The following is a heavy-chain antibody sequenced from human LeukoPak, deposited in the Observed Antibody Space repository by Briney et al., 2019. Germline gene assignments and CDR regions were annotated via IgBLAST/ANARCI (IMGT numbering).Heavy chain of an antibody. CDR2: INHSGST. CDR3: ARDAKYYYGSRTYFFFEY. CDR1: GGSFSGYY. D-gene: IGHD3-10*01. V-gene: IGHV4-34*01. J-gene: IGHJ4*02. Sequence: SETLSLTCAVYGGSFSGYYWSWIRQPPGKGLEWIGEINHSGSTNYNPSLKSRVTMSIDTSKNQFSLKLSSVTAADTAIYYCARDAKYYYGSRTYFFFEYWGQGTLLTVSS.